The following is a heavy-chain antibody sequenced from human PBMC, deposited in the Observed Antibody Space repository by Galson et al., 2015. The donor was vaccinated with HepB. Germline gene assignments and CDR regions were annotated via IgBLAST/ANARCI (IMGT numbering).Heavy chain of an antibody. Sequence: SLRLSCAASGFTFSSYAMSWVRQAPGKGLEWVSAISGSGGSTYYADSVKGRFTISRDNSKNTLYLQMNSLRAEDTAVYYCAPERKELWFGELGYYYGMDVWGQGTTVTVSS. CDR2: ISGSGGST. J-gene: IGHJ6*02. D-gene: IGHD3-10*01. CDR3: APERKELWFGELGYYYGMDV. V-gene: IGHV3-23*01. CDR1: GFTFSSYA.